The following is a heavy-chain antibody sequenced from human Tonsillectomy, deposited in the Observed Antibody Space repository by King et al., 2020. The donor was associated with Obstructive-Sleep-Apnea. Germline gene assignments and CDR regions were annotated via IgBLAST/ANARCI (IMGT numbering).Heavy chain of an antibody. CDR2: INTRGTT. CDR3: AKEGGGSGVYWVDS. V-gene: IGHV3-23*04. CDR1: GFTFSSYA. Sequence: VQLVESGGGMVQPGGSLRLSCAASGFTFSSYAIIWVRQAPGKGLEWVSAINTRGTTFYAGSVRGRFTISRDNSKYTVDLQVNSLRAEDTALYYCAKEGGGSGVYWVDSWGQGTLVTVSS. D-gene: IGHD3-10*01. J-gene: IGHJ4*02.